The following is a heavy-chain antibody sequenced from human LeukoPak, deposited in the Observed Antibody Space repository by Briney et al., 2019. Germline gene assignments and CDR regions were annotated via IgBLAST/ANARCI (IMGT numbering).Heavy chain of an antibody. J-gene: IGHJ1*01. CDR3: ARRGYSSGWPLGYFQH. Sequence: SETLSLTCAVYGGSFSGYYWSWIRQPPGKGLERIGEINHSGSTNYNPSLKSRVTISVDTSKNQFSLKLSSVTAADTAVYYCARRGYSSGWPLGYFQHWGQGTLVTVSS. CDR1: GGSFSGYY. V-gene: IGHV4-34*01. D-gene: IGHD6-19*01. CDR2: INHSGST.